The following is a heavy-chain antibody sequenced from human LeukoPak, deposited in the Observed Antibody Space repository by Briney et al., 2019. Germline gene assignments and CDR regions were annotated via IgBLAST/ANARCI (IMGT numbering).Heavy chain of an antibody. V-gene: IGHV3-23*01. Sequence: GGSLRLSCAASGFTLNIYAMSWVRQAPGKGLEWVSAIGGSGGSTFYAESVKGRFIISRDNSENTLYLQMNSLRAEDTAVYYCASQNCGGDCYEFDHWGQGTLVTVSS. CDR1: GFTLNIYA. CDR3: ASQNCGGDCYEFDH. CDR2: IGGSGGST. J-gene: IGHJ4*02. D-gene: IGHD2-21*02.